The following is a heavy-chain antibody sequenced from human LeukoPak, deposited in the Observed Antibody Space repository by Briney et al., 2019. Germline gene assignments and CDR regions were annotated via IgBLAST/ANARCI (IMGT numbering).Heavy chain of an antibody. CDR3: ARGYYYDSSGYYPTPTFDY. CDR2: IKQDGSEE. D-gene: IGHD3-22*01. Sequence: GGSLRLSCAASGFTFSNYWMSWVRQAPGKGLEWVANIKQDGSEEYYVDSVKGRFTISRDNAKNSLYLQMNSLRAEDTAVYYCARGYYYDSSGYYPTPTFDYWGQGSLVTVPS. J-gene: IGHJ4*02. V-gene: IGHV3-7*04. CDR1: GFTFSNYW.